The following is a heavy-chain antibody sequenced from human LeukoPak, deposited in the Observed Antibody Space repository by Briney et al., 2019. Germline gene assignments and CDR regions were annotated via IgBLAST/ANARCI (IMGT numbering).Heavy chain of an antibody. V-gene: IGHV4-39*01. J-gene: IGHJ5*02. CDR1: DGSISSSSYY. CDR2: IYYSGGT. D-gene: IGHD3-16*01. CDR3: ARSKYGWGNWFDP. Sequence: SETLSLTCTVSDGSISSSSYYWGWIRQPPGKGLEWIGSIYYSGGTYYNPSLKSRVAMSVDTSKNQFSLKLSSVTAADTAVYYCARSKYGWGNWFDPWGQGTLVTVSS.